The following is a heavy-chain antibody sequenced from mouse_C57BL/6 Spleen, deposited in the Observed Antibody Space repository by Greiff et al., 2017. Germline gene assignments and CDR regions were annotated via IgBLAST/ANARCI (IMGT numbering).Heavy chain of an antibody. CDR3: ATAFITALVDAY. CDR1: GFTIKDDY. V-gene: IGHV14-4*01. CDR2: IDPENGDT. J-gene: IGHJ3*01. Sequence: EVQLQQSGAELVRPGASVKLSCTASGFTIKDDYMHWVKQRPEQGLEWIGWIDPENGDTEYASKIQGKATITADTSSTTAYLQLSSLTSEDTAVYYCATAFITALVDAYWGQGTLVTVSA. D-gene: IGHD1-1*01.